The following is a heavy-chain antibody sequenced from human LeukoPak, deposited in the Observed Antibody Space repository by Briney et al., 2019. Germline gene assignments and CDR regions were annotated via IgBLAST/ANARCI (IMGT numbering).Heavy chain of an antibody. J-gene: IGHJ2*01. CDR3: ARGHPHYDFWSGYPPGWYFDL. CDR2: INHSGST. CDR1: GGSFSGYY. Sequence: SETLSLTCAVYGGSFSGYYWSWIRQPPGKGLEWIGEINHSGSTNYNPSLKSRVTISVDTSKNQFSLRLSSVTAADTAVYYCARGHPHYDFWSGYPPGWYFDLWGRGTLVTVSS. V-gene: IGHV4-34*01. D-gene: IGHD3-3*01.